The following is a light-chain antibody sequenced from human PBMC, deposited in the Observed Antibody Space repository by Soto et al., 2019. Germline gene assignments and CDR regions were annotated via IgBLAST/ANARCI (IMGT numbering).Light chain of an antibody. J-gene: IGKJ5*01. V-gene: IGKV3D-15*01. CDR3: QQYNNWPLT. Sequence: VLTHSPSTLWVSRMYRATLSCRASQSVSSNLAWHQQRPGQAPRLLIYGASTRATGVPARFSGGGSGTEFTLTITSLQSEDFAVYWCQQYNNWPLTFGPGTRLEI. CDR1: QSVSSN. CDR2: GAS.